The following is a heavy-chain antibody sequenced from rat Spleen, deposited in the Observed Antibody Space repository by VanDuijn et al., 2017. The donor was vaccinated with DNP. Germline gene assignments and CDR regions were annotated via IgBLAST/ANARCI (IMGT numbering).Heavy chain of an antibody. Sequence: EVQLVESGGGLVQPGRSLKLSCAASGFTFSNYGMAWVRQAPTKGLEWVATISYDVTRTYYRDSVKGRFTISRDNAKSTLNLQMDSLRSEDTATYYCARRGYGGRGFFDYWGQGVMVTVSS. CDR3: ARRGYGGRGFFDY. CDR1: GFTFSNYG. V-gene: IGHV5-29*01. J-gene: IGHJ2*01. CDR2: ISYDVTRT. D-gene: IGHD1-11*01.